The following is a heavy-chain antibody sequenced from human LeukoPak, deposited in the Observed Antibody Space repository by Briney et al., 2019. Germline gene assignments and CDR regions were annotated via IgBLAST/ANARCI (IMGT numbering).Heavy chain of an antibody. D-gene: IGHD5-24*01. CDR1: GFTLSSYA. V-gene: IGHV3-21*01. J-gene: IGHJ4*02. CDR2: ISSSSSYI. Sequence: GGSLRLSCAASGFTLSSYAMSWVRQAPGKGLEWVSSISSSSSYIYYADSVKGRFTISRDNAKNSLYLQMNSLRAEDTAVYYCAREGDGYNRPIDYWGQGTLVTVSS. CDR3: AREGDGYNRPIDY.